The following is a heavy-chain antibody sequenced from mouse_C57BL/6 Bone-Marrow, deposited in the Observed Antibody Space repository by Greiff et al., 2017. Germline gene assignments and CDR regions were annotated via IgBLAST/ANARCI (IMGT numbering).Heavy chain of an antibody. D-gene: IGHD3-2*02. CDR3: ARQLRLRYFDV. J-gene: IGHJ1*03. V-gene: IGHV2-2*01. Sequence: VQLKESGPGLVQPSQSLSITCTVSGFSLTSYGVHWVRQSPGKGLEWLGVIWSGGSTDYNAAFISRLCIRKDNSKSQVFFKMNSLQADDTAIYYCARQLRLRYFDVWGTGATVTVSS. CDR2: IWSGGST. CDR1: GFSLTSYG.